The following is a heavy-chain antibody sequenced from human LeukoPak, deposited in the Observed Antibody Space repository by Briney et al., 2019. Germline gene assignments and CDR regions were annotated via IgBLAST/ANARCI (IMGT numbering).Heavy chain of an antibody. CDR1: GFTFSSYG. CDR2: ISGSGGST. CDR3: AKYSITMVRGVIIGTDFDY. V-gene: IGHV3-23*01. Sequence: SGGSLRLSCAASGFTFSSYGMSWVRQAPGKGLEWVSAISGSGGSTYYADSVKGRFTISRDNSKNTLYLQMNSLRAEDTAVYYCAKYSITMVRGVIIGTDFDYWGQGTLVTVSS. D-gene: IGHD3-10*01. J-gene: IGHJ4*02.